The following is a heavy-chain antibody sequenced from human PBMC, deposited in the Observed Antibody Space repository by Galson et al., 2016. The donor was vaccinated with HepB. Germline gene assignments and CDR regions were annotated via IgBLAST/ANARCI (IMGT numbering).Heavy chain of an antibody. CDR1: GFTFTNYA. Sequence: SLRLSCAASGFTFTNYASHWVRQAPGKGLEWLALISYDGNTEYYADSVKGRFTISRDNSKNSLFLQMNSLRAEDTAVYYCARDLRGSYIFDYWGQGTLVNVSS. CDR2: ISYDGNTE. CDR3: ARDLRGSYIFDY. V-gene: IGHV3-30-3*01. J-gene: IGHJ4*02. D-gene: IGHD1-26*01.